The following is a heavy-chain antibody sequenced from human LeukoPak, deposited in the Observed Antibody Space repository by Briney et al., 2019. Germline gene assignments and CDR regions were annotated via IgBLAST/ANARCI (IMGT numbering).Heavy chain of an antibody. CDR1: GGSISSYY. D-gene: IGHD3-3*01. Sequence: SETLSLTCTVSGGSISSYYWSWVRQPPGKGLEWIGYVSYSGSTDYNPSLKSRVTISVDTSKNQFSLKLSSVTAADTAVYYCARDFTGVGDFWSGYHNWFDPWGQGTLVTVSS. CDR2: VSYSGST. V-gene: IGHV4-59*12. CDR3: ARDFTGVGDFWSGYHNWFDP. J-gene: IGHJ5*02.